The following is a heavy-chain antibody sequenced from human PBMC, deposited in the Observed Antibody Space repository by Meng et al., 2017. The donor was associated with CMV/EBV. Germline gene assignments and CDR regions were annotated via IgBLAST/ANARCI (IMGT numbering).Heavy chain of an antibody. V-gene: IGHV1-2*02. D-gene: IGHD3-10*01. Sequence: ASVKVSCKASGYTFTGYYMHWVRQAPGQGLEWMGRINPNSGGTNYAQKFQGRVTMTRDTSISTAYMELSRLRSDDTAVYYCARDLVYYYGSGSSRREYYYYYGMDVWGQGTTVTVSS. J-gene: IGHJ6*02. CDR1: GYTFTGYY. CDR3: ARDLVYYYGSGSSRREYYYYYGMDV. CDR2: INPNSGGT.